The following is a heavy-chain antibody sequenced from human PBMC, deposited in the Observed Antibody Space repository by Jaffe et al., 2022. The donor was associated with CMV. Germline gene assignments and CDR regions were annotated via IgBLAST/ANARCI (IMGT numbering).Heavy chain of an antibody. D-gene: IGHD4-17*01. CDR3: ARAGYGDFGDWVFEY. V-gene: IGHV3-48*03. J-gene: IGHJ4*02. CDR2: ISSSGNTL. Sequence: EVQLVESGGDLVQPGGSLRLSCAASGFTFSSYEMIWVRQAPGKGLECVSYISSSGNTLHYADSVKGRFTISRDSAKKSVYLQMNSLRVEDTAVYYCARAGYGDFGDWVFEYWGQGTLVTVSS. CDR1: GFTFSSYE.